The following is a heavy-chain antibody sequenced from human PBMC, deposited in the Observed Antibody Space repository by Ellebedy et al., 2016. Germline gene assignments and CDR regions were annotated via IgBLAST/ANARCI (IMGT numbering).Heavy chain of an antibody. V-gene: IGHV3-66*01. CDR2: INAGGST. Sequence: GGSLRLSCVVSGFSVSSNYLSWVRQAPGKGLEWVSVINAGGSTFYADSVKGRFTISRDNSKNTLYLQMNRLRAEDTAMYYCARGNTIPCPEPLDYWGQGTLITVSS. CDR1: GFSVSSNY. D-gene: IGHD1-14*01. J-gene: IGHJ4*02. CDR3: ARGNTIPCPEPLDY.